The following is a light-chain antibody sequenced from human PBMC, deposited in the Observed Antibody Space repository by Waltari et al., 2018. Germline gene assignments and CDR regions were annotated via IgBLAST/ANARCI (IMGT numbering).Light chain of an antibody. Sequence: DIQMTQSPSTLSASVGDRVTITCRASESINSWLTWYQQKPGKAPKLLIYKASNLESGVPSRFSGSGSGTEFTLTISSLQPDDSASYHCQQYKKVWTFGQGTKVEIK. CDR1: ESINSW. J-gene: IGKJ1*01. CDR2: KAS. V-gene: IGKV1-5*03. CDR3: QQYKKVWT.